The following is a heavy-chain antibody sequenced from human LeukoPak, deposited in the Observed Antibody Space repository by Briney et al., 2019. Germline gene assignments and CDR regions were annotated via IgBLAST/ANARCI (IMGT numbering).Heavy chain of an antibody. CDR2: VHYSGST. V-gene: IGHV4-39*07. CDR3: TRESHSSGWYN. J-gene: IGHJ4*02. D-gene: IGHD6-19*01. Sequence: PSETLSLTCIVSGGSISSITSLTYYWNWIRQSPGTGLEWIGSVHYSGSTNYNPSLKSRVTISVDTSKNQFSLKLSSVTAADTAVYYCTRESHSSGWYNWGQGTLVTVSS. CDR1: GGSISSITSLTYY.